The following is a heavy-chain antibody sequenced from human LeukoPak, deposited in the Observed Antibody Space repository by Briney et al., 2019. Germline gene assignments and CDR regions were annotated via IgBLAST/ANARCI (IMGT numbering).Heavy chain of an antibody. CDR2: IYYSGST. CDR1: GGSFSGYY. D-gene: IGHD4-17*01. V-gene: IGHV4-31*11. Sequence: PSETLSLTCAVYGGSFSGYYWSWIRQHPGKGLEWIGYIYYSGSTYYNPSLKSRVTISVDTSKNQFSLKLSSVTAADTAVYYCARGYGDLDFDYWGQGTLVTVSS. J-gene: IGHJ4*02. CDR3: ARGYGDLDFDY.